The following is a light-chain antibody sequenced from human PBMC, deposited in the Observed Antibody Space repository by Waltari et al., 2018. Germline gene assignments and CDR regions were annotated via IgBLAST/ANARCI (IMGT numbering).Light chain of an antibody. CDR2: LGS. V-gene: IGKV2-28*01. Sequence: DVVVTQSPLSLPVTPGEPASISCRSSQNLLHTNGYNYLDWYLQKPGQPPQLLIFLGSNRASGVSDRFSGSGSGTEFTLKISRVEAEDVGVYYCMQALQSPWSFGQGTKVDI. J-gene: IGKJ1*01. CDR3: MQALQSPWS. CDR1: QNLLHTNGYNY.